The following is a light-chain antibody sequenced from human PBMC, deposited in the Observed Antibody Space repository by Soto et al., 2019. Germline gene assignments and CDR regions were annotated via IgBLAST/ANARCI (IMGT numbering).Light chain of an antibody. CDR1: QDISTW. CDR3: QHADSLHLIT. J-gene: IGKJ5*01. Sequence: DIQMTQSPSSVSASVGDRVSISGRASQDISTWLAWYQQKPGRATKLMIYAASSLQSGVPSRFSGSGSGTEFTLTISNLQPEDFATYYCQHADSLHLITFGQGTRLEIK. CDR2: AAS. V-gene: IGKV1-12*01.